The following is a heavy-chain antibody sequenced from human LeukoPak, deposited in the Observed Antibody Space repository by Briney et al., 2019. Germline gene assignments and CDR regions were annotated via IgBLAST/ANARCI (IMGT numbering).Heavy chain of an antibody. J-gene: IGHJ4*02. Sequence: GESLKISCKGSGYSFTTYWIGWVRQMPGKGLEWMGIIYPVDSSTKISPSFEGQVTISADKSTATAYLQWSSLKASDTAMYYCARPIHCTSGVCYDYWGQGTLVTVSP. D-gene: IGHD2-8*01. CDR2: IYPVDSST. CDR3: ARPIHCTSGVCYDY. CDR1: GYSFTTYW. V-gene: IGHV5-51*01.